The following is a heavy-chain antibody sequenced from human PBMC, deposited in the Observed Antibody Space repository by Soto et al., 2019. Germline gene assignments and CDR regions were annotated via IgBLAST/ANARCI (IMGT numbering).Heavy chain of an antibody. CDR1: GFTFRRNA. V-gene: IGHV3-30-3*01. Sequence: QVQLVESGGGVAQPGRSLRLSCAASGFTFRRNAMHWVRQAPGKGLEWVGVITYDGSNKNYSDSVKGRLTISRDNSKNTVFLQMDSLRVEDTAVYYCAREAGTRTGPNYYYFYGMDVWGQGTTVTVSS. D-gene: IGHD1-1*01. CDR3: AREAGTRTGPNYYYFYGMDV. J-gene: IGHJ6*02. CDR2: ITYDGSNK.